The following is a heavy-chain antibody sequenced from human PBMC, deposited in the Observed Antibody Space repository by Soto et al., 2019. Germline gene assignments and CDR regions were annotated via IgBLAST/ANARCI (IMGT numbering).Heavy chain of an antibody. V-gene: IGHV4-34*01. CDR3: ARGVITIFGVVTENYYYYMDV. Sequence: SETLSLTCAVYGGSFSGYYWSWIRQPPGKGLEWIGEISHSGSTNYNPSIKSRVTISEDTSKNQFSLKLSSVTAADTAVYYCARGVITIFGVVTENYYYYMDVWGKGTTVTVSS. J-gene: IGHJ6*03. CDR1: GGSFSGYY. CDR2: ISHSGST. D-gene: IGHD3-3*01.